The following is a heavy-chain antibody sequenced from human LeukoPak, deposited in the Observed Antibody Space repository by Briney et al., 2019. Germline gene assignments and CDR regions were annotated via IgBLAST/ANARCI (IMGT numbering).Heavy chain of an antibody. CDR1: GFTFSTYW. Sequence: GGSLRLSCAASGFTFSTYWMHWVRQVPGKGLVWVSRINTDGRSTSYPDSVKGRFTISRDNAMNTLYLQMNSLRAEDTAVYYCARDVWGDRDSYFDYWGQGILVTVSS. V-gene: IGHV3-74*01. CDR2: INTDGRST. CDR3: ARDVWGDRDSYFDY. D-gene: IGHD2-21*01. J-gene: IGHJ4*02.